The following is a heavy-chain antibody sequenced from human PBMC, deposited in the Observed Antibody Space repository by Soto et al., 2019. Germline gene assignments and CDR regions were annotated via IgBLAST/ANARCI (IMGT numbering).Heavy chain of an antibody. V-gene: IGHV1-18*01. CDR1: GYNFTSYG. J-gene: IGHJ3*02. Sequence: QVQLVQSGADVKKPGASVKVSCKASGYNFTSYGISWVRQAPGQGLEWMGWISPHNDRTKYARRFQGRVTMTTETPTSTVYMELGSLRSDDTAVYYCARDLYYSSGRYFDHDAFDIWGQGTVVTVSS. CDR3: ARDLYYSSGRYFDHDAFDI. D-gene: IGHD6-19*01. CDR2: ISPHNDRT.